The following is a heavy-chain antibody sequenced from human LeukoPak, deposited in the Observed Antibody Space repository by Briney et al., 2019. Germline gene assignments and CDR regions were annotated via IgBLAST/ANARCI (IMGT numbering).Heavy chain of an antibody. CDR2: MNPNSGNT. CDR3: ARRRRNYYYYYMDV. Sequence: ASVKVSCKASGYTFTSYDINWVRQATGQGLGWMGWMNPNSGNTGYAQKFQGRVTMTRNTSISTAYMELSSLRSEDTAVYYCARRRRNYYYYYMDVWGKGTTVTVSS. V-gene: IGHV1-8*01. J-gene: IGHJ6*03. CDR1: GYTFTSYD.